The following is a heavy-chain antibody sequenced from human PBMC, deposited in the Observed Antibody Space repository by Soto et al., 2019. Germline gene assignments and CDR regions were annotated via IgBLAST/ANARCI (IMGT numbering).Heavy chain of an antibody. D-gene: IGHD4-17*01. CDR3: ARDFTTAETPGDDLDY. V-gene: IGHV3-74*01. Sequence: EVQLVESGGGLVQPGGSLRLSCAASGFTFTNYWMHWVRQVPGKGLVWVSRINADGSYASYADFVKGRFTISRDNSRNTVHLQMNSLSAEDTAVYYCARDFTTAETPGDDLDYWGQGIPVTVSS. J-gene: IGHJ4*02. CDR2: INADGSYA. CDR1: GFTFTNYW.